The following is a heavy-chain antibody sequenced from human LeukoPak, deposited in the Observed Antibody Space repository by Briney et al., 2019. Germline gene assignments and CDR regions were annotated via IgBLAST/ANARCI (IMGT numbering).Heavy chain of an antibody. Sequence: ASVKVSCKASGYTSTGYYMHWVRQAPGQGLEWMGWINPNSGGTNYAQKCQGWVTMTRDTSISTAYMELSRLRSDDTAVYYCARAPKRVDCSSTSCYEDYFDYWGQGTLVTVSS. J-gene: IGHJ4*02. CDR2: INPNSGGT. CDR1: GYTSTGYY. D-gene: IGHD2-2*01. CDR3: ARAPKRVDCSSTSCYEDYFDY. V-gene: IGHV1-2*04.